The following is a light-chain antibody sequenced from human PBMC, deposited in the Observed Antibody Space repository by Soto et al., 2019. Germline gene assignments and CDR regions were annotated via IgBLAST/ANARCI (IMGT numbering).Light chain of an antibody. CDR3: SSYAGSNQGI. CDR1: SRDVGGYDY. Sequence: QSALTQPPSASGSPGQSVTISCTGTSRDVGGYDYVSWYQQHPGKAPKLLIYEVSKRPSGVPDRFSGSKSGNTASLTVSGLQADDEADYYCSSYAGSNQGIFGGGTKVTVL. J-gene: IGLJ2*01. V-gene: IGLV2-8*01. CDR2: EVS.